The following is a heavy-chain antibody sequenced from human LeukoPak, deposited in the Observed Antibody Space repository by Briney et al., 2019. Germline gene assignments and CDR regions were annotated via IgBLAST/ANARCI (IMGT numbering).Heavy chain of an antibody. V-gene: IGHV3-21*01. J-gene: IGHJ5*02. Sequence: GGSLRLSCAASGFTFSSYSMNWVRQAPGKGLEWVSSISSSSSYIYYADSVKGRFTISRDNAKSSLYLQMNSLRAEDTAVYYCARAGSSSWNSFDPWGQGTLVTVSS. D-gene: IGHD6-13*01. CDR2: ISSSSSYI. CDR1: GFTFSSYS. CDR3: ARAGSSSWNSFDP.